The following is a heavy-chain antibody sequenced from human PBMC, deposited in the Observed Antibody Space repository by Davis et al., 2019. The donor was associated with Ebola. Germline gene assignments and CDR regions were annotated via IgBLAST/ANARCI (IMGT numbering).Heavy chain of an antibody. CDR3: ARRSLSYYYDSSGYSLADAFDI. CDR2: LHYSGST. D-gene: IGHD3-22*01. J-gene: IGHJ3*02. Sequence: SETLSLTCTVSGGSITTYYWGWIRQSPGKGLEWIGYLHYSGSTNYNPSLKSRVTTSVDTSKNQFSLKLSSVTAADTAVYYCARRSLSYYYDSSGYSLADAFDIWGQGTMVTVSS. V-gene: IGHV4-59*08. CDR1: GGSITTYY.